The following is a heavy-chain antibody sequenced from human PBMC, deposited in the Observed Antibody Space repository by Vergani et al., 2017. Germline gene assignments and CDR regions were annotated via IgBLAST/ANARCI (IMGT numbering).Heavy chain of an antibody. CDR2: ISYDGSNK. CDR1: GFTFSTYA. J-gene: IGHJ4*02. V-gene: IGHV3-30*01. Sequence: QVQLVESGGGVVQPGRSLRLSCAASGFTFSTYAMHWVRQAPGKGLEWVAVISYDGSNKYYADSVKGRFTISRDNSKNMLYLQMNSLRAEDTAVYYCAREGTIVFDYWGQGTLVTVSS. CDR3: AREGTIVFDY. D-gene: IGHD3-22*01.